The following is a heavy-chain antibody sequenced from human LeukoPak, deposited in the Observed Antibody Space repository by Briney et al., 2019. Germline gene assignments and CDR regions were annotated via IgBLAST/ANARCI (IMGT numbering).Heavy chain of an antibody. J-gene: IGHJ6*02. CDR2: IIPIFGTA. D-gene: IGHD5-18*01. V-gene: IGHV1-69*01. CDR1: GGTFSSYA. CDR3: ARDQFSRVVQLWLGRMDV. Sequence: SVKVSCKASGGTFSSYAISWVRQAPGQGLEWVGGIIPIFGTANYAQKFQGRVTITADESTSTAYMELSSLRSEDTAVYYCARDQFSRVVQLWLGRMDVWGQGTTVTVSS.